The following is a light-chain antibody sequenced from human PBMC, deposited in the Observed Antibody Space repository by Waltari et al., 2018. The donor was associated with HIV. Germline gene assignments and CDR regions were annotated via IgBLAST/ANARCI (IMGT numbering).Light chain of an antibody. CDR1: SSDVGGYNY. CDR2: EVY. Sequence: QSALTQPPSASGSPGQSVTISCTGTSSDVGGYNYVSWYQQHPGKPPKLMIYEVYKRPSGVPDRFSGSKSGNTASLTVSGLQAEDEADYYCSSYAGSNNLVFGGGTKLTVL. J-gene: IGLJ2*01. CDR3: SSYAGSNNLV. V-gene: IGLV2-8*01.